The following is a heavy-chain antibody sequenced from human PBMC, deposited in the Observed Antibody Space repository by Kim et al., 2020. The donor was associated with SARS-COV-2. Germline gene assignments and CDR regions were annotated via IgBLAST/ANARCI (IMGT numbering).Heavy chain of an antibody. Sequence: GGSLRLSCAASGFTFDDYAMHWVRQAPGKGLEWVSGISWNSGSIGYADSVKGRFTISRDNAKNSLYLQMNSLRAEDTALYYCAKDTHGGDTDYYYYGMDVWGQGTTVTVSS. D-gene: IGHD5-18*01. CDR3: AKDTHGGDTDYYYYGMDV. CDR1: GFTFDDYA. CDR2: ISWNSGSI. V-gene: IGHV3-9*01. J-gene: IGHJ6*02.